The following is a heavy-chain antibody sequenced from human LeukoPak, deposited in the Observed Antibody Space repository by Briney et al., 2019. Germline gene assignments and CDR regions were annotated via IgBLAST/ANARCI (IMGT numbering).Heavy chain of an antibody. V-gene: IGHV3-48*03. D-gene: IGHD3-10*01. CDR3: AGELWDI. Sequence: QPGGSLRLSCAASGFTFSSYDMNWVRQAPGKGLEWVSYISSSGSTIYYVDSVKGRFTISRDNAKNSLYLQMDSLRAEDTAVYYCAGELWDIWGEGTMVTVP. CDR1: GFTFSSYD. CDR2: ISSSGSTI. J-gene: IGHJ3*02.